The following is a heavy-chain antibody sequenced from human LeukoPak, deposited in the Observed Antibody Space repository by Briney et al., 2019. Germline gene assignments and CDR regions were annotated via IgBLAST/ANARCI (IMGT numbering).Heavy chain of an antibody. Sequence: KPGGSLRLSCAASGFTFSNAWMSWVRQAPGKGLEWVGRIKRKSEGGTTDYAAPVKGRFTISRDDSKDTLSLQMDSLKSEDTAVYYCTTVDYHAPWSWGQGTLVTVSS. CDR3: TTVDYHAPWS. CDR2: IKRKSEGGTT. D-gene: IGHD3/OR15-3a*01. J-gene: IGHJ5*02. CDR1: GFTFSNAW. V-gene: IGHV3-15*01.